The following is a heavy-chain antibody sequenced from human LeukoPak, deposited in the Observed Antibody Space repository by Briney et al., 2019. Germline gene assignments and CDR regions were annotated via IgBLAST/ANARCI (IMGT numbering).Heavy chain of an antibody. D-gene: IGHD3-22*01. CDR1: GYTFTGYY. J-gene: IGHJ4*02. V-gene: IGHV1-2*02. Sequence: ASVKVSCKASGYTFTGYYMHWMRQAPGQGLEWMGWINPNSGGTNYAQKFQGRVTMTRDTSISTAYKELSRLRSDDTAVYYCARDYYDSSGYYLDGYWGQGTLVTVSS. CDR2: INPNSGGT. CDR3: ARDYYDSSGYYLDGY.